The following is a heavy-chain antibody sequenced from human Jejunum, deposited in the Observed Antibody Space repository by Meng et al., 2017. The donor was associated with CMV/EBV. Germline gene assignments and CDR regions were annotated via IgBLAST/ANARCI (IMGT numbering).Heavy chain of an antibody. CDR2: TYYRSKWYN. J-gene: IGHJ4*02. CDR3: ARIAWNVAAF. Sequence: HLQQSGPGLVKPSQPLPLPCDISGDSVSSNSAAWNWIRQSPSRGLEWLGRTYYRSKWYNDYAASVESRITINPDTSKNQFSLQLNSVTPDDTAVYYCARIAWNVAAFWGQGTLVTVSS. V-gene: IGHV6-1*01. D-gene: IGHD1-1*01. CDR1: GDSVSSNSAA.